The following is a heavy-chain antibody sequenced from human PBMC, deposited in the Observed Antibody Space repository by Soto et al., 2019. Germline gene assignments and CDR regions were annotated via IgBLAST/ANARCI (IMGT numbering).Heavy chain of an antibody. CDR2: IIPMLAAP. J-gene: IGHJ2*01. D-gene: IGHD2-21*01. V-gene: IGHV1-69*01. Sequence: QGQLVQSGAEVKKPGSSVKVSCKASGGSFRTYAINWVRQAPGQGLEWMGGIIPMLAAPIYAQKFQGRLTIPADESTTAVYMELSSLPSEDTAVYHCARVGPPAPSVIWFFDLWGRGTLVTVSS. CDR3: ARVGPPAPSVIWFFDL. CDR1: GGSFRTYA.